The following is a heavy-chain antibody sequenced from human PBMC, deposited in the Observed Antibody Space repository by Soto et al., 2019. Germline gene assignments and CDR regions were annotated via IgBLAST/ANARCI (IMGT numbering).Heavy chain of an antibody. J-gene: IGHJ4*02. V-gene: IGHV4-34*01. D-gene: IGHD3-22*01. CDR2: ISHSGST. CDR1: SGSFSGYY. Sequence: QVQLQQWGAGLLKPSETLSLRCVVNSGSFSGYYWTWIRQTPGKGLEWIGEISHSGSTNYNPSLMSRVTKSSDTSKQTFSLRLSSVTAEDTDLSFCARGYESSRRYLPLLDYWGQGTLVTVSS. CDR3: ARGYESSRRYLPLLDY.